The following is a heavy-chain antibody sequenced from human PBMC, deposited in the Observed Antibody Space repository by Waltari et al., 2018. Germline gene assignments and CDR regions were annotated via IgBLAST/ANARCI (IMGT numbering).Heavy chain of an antibody. CDR2: IITIFGTA. D-gene: IGHD1-26*01. CDR3: ASEKGSYPGAFDL. CDR1: GYTFTSYG. Sequence: QVQLVQSGAEVKKPGASVKVSCKASGYTFTSYGISWVRQAPGQGLEWMGGIITIFGTANYAQKCQGRFTITADESTSTAYMALSSLRSEDTAVYYCASEKGSYPGAFDLWGQGTMVTVSS. J-gene: IGHJ3*01. V-gene: IGHV1-69*13.